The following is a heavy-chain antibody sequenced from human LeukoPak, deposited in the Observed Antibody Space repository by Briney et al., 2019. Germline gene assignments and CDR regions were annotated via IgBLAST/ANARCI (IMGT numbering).Heavy chain of an antibody. J-gene: IGHJ5*02. CDR3: ARHPARISVPGTRFWFDP. V-gene: IGHV4-34*01. Sequence: SETLSLTCAVYGDSFSGYYWSWIRQPPGKGLEWIGEIYHSGSTNYNPFLKSRVTISVDTSKNQFSLKLSSVTAADTAVYYCARHPARISVPGTRFWFDPWGQGTLVTVSS. CDR2: IYHSGST. CDR1: GDSFSGYY. D-gene: IGHD6-19*01.